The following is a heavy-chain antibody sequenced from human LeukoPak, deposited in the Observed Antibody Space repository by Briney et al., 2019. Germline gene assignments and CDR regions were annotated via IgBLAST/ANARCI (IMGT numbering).Heavy chain of an antibody. Sequence: PGGSLRLSCAGSGFTFSDYWMTWVRQTPGKGLEWVANIKQDGSDKYYVDSVKGRFTISRDNAKNSLYLQMNSLRAEDTAVYYCAREIVSSGEWYFDLWGRGTLVTVSS. CDR3: AREIVSSGEWYFDL. CDR2: IKQDGSDK. CDR1: GFTFSDYW. V-gene: IGHV3-7*01. D-gene: IGHD5/OR15-5a*01. J-gene: IGHJ2*01.